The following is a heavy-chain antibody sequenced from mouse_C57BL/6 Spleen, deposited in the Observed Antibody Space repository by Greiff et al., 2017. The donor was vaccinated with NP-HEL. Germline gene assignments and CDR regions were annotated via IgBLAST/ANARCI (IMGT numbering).Heavy chain of an antibody. J-gene: IGHJ3*01. CDR1: GYTFTSYW. V-gene: IGHV1-55*01. CDR3: AREGNYVFWFAY. Sequence: QVQLQQPGAELVKPGASVKMSCKASGYTFTSYWITWVKQRPGQGLEWIGDIYPGSGSTNYNEKFKSKATLTVDTSSSTAYMQLSSLTSEDSVVYYCAREGNYVFWFAYWGQGTLVTVSA. CDR2: IYPGSGST. D-gene: IGHD2-1*01.